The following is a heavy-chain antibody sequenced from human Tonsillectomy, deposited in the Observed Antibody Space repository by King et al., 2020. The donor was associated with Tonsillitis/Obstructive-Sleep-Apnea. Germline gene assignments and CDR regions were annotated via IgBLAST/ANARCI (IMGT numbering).Heavy chain of an antibody. CDR2: IYYDGST. D-gene: IGHD2-8*01. V-gene: IGHV4-59*01. Sequence: VQLQESGPGLVKPSETLSLTCTVSGGSISSYYWSWPRQPPGKGLEWIGYIYYDGSTKYNPSLKSRVTISVDTSKNHFSLKLSSVTAADTAVYYCAREGAVMNAFDVWGQGTMVTVSS. CDR3: AREGAVMNAFDV. CDR1: GGSISSYY. J-gene: IGHJ3*01.